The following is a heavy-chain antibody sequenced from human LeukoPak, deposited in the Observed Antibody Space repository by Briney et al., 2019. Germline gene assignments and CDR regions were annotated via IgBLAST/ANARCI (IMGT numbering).Heavy chain of an antibody. J-gene: IGHJ4*02. CDR2: ISYSGST. CDR3: ARHLGVGSYPLDS. CDR1: GGSISSSY. V-gene: IGHV4-59*08. Sequence: SETLSLTCTVSGGSISSSYWSWIRQPPGKGLEWIGYISYSGSTNYNPSLKSRVTISLDTSKSQISLKVTSVTAADTAVYYCARHLGVGSYPLDSWGQGTLVTVSS. D-gene: IGHD3-16*01.